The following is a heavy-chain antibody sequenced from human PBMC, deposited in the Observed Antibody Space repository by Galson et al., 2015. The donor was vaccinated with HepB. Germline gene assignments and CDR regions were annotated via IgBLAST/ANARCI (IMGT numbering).Heavy chain of an antibody. J-gene: IGHJ4*02. Sequence: SVKVSCKASGYTFTSYGISWVRQAPGQGLEWMGWISAYNGNTNYAQKLQGRVTMTTDTSTSTAYMELRSLRSDDTAVYYCARRPSHIVGATLPDYWGQGTLVTVSS. CDR3: ARRPSHIVGATLPDY. D-gene: IGHD1-26*01. CDR1: GYTFTSYG. V-gene: IGHV1-18*01. CDR2: ISAYNGNT.